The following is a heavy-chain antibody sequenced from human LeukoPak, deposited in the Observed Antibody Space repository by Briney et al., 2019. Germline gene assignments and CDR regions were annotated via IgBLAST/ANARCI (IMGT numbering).Heavy chain of an antibody. V-gene: IGHV5-51*07. D-gene: IGHD3/OR15-3a*01. CDR2: VYPGDSAT. CDR1: GSIFGNYW. J-gene: IGHJ4*02. CDR3: VRFAYGSDFFPGHY. Sequence: GAFLKISCNGAGSIFGNYWIGWVHQTPGRLQEWMGIVYPGDSATRYSPSFQGQVTISADRSITTAYLQWSSLKASDTAMYYCVRFAYGSDFFPGHYWGQGTRVTVSS.